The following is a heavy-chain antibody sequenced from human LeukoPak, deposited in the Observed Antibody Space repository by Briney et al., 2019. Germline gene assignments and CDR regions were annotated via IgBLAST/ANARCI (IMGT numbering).Heavy chain of an antibody. Sequence: GGSLRLSCAASGFTFSSYAMNWVRQAPGKGLEWVSGISGGGETTYYADSAKGRFTISRDNSQNTLYLQMNSLRAEDTAVYYCARDYADYVGYFFFDYWGQGTLVTVSS. CDR2: ISGGGETT. CDR3: ARDYADYVGYFFFDY. V-gene: IGHV3-23*01. CDR1: GFTFSSYA. J-gene: IGHJ4*02. D-gene: IGHD4-17*01.